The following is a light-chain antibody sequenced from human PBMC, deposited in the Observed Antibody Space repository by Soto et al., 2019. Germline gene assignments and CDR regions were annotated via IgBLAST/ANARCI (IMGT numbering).Light chain of an antibody. CDR3: QQYHSIPLT. Sequence: DIVMTQSPDSLAVSLGERATINCKSSQSVLYSSNNKNYLAWYQQKPGQPPKLLIYWASTRESGVPDRFSGSGSGTDFTLSISILQAEDAAVYYCQQYHSIPLTFGGGTRVEIK. CDR1: QSVLYSSNNKNY. V-gene: IGKV4-1*01. CDR2: WAS. J-gene: IGKJ4*01.